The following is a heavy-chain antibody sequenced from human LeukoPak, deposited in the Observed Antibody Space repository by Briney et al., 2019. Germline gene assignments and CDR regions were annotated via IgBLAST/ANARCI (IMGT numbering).Heavy chain of an antibody. J-gene: IGHJ4*02. Sequence: SKTLSLTCAVYGGSCNDYYCSWIRQPPGKGLEWIGEIHPYGIFYYNSSLMSRVTISIDTSKSQFSLRLTSVTAADTAFYYCARGRDRSKAGDHWGQGSLVTVSS. CDR3: ARGRDRSKAGDH. V-gene: IGHV4-34*01. CDR1: GGSCNDYY. CDR2: IHPYGIF. D-gene: IGHD5-24*01.